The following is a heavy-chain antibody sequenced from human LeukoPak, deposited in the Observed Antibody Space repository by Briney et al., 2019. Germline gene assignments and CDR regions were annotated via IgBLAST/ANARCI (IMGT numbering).Heavy chain of an antibody. CDR3: AKAGIDTYSSSWRPPFDY. D-gene: IGHD6-13*01. Sequence: GGSLRLSCAASGFTFSSYGMHWVRQAPGKGLEWVAVIWYDGSNKYYADSVKGRFTISRDNSKNTLYLQMNSLRAEDTAVYYCAKAGIDTYSSSWRPPFDYWGQGTLVTVSS. J-gene: IGHJ4*02. V-gene: IGHV3-33*06. CDR1: GFTFSSYG. CDR2: IWYDGSNK.